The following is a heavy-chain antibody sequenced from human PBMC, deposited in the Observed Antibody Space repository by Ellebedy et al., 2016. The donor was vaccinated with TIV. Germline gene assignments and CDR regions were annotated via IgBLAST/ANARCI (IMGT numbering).Heavy chain of an antibody. CDR1: GFTFSSHD. Sequence: PGGSLRLSCAASGFTFSSHDMHWVRQGTGKGLEWVSAIGSAGDTSYSGSVKGRFTISRENGKNSVSLQMNSLRAEDTAVYYCARASAGLDYWGQGTLVTVSS. J-gene: IGHJ4*02. CDR2: IGSAGDT. V-gene: IGHV3-13*01. CDR3: ARASAGLDY. D-gene: IGHD6-13*01.